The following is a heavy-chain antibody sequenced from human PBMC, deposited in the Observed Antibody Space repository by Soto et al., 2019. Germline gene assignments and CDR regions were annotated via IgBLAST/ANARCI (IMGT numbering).Heavy chain of an antibody. D-gene: IGHD5-18*01. CDR2: ISAYNGNT. Sequence: ASVKVSCKASGYTFTSYGISCVRQAPGQGLEWMGWISAYNGNTNYAQKLQGRVTMTTDTSTSTAYMELRSLRSDDTAVYYCARKDTAMDCFDYWGQGTLVTVSS. CDR3: ARKDTAMDCFDY. CDR1: GYTFTSYG. V-gene: IGHV1-18*01. J-gene: IGHJ4*02.